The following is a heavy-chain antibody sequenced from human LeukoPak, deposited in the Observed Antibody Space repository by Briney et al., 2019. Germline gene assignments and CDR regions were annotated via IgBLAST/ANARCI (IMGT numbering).Heavy chain of an antibody. J-gene: IGHJ5*02. CDR1: GFSFSSYS. CDR2: ISSSGSTI. Sequence: GGSLRLSCAASGFSFSSYSMNWVRQAPGKGLEWVSYISSSGSTIYYADSVKGRFTISRDNAKNSLYLQMNSLRAEDTAVYYCARDSGYSSSWSRGDWFDPWGQGTLVTVSS. V-gene: IGHV3-48*04. CDR3: ARDSGYSSSWSRGDWFDP. D-gene: IGHD6-13*01.